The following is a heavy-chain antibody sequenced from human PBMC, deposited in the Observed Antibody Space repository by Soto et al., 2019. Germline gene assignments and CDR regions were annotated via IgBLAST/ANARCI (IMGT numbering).Heavy chain of an antibody. CDR2: IIPIFGTA. D-gene: IGHD2-2*01. CDR3: ARVHCSSTSCYPGWFDP. J-gene: IGHJ5*02. CDR1: GGTFSSYA. V-gene: IGHV1-69*13. Sequence: GASVKVSCKASGGTFSSYAISWVRQAPGQGLEWMGGIIPIFGTANYAQKFQGRVTITADESTSTAYMELSSLRSEDTAVYYCARVHCSSTSCYPGWFDPWGQGTLVTVSS.